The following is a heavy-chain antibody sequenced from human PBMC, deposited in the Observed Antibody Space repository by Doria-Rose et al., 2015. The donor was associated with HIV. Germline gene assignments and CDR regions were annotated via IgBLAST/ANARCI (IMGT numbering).Heavy chain of an antibody. CDR1: GVSLSSPGMG. D-gene: IGHD6-13*01. V-gene: IGHV2-26*01. CDR3: ARIKSSRWYHKYYFDF. Sequence: QVTLKESGPVLVKPTETLTLTCTVSGVSLSSPGMGVTWIRQPPGKALEWLANKFSDDERSYKTSLKSRLTISRGTSKSQVVLTMTDMDPVDTATYYCARIKSSRWYHKYYFDFWGQGTLAIVSA. CDR2: KFSDDER. J-gene: IGHJ4*02.